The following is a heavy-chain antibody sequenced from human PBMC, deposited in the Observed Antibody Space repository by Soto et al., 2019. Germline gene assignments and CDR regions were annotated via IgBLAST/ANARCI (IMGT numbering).Heavy chain of an antibody. V-gene: IGHV5-51*01. CDR2: FYPGDSTS. CDR1: GYSFISYW. Sequence: GESLKISCKTSGYSFISYWVASVRQKPGKGLEWMGTFYPGDSTSTYSPSFQGQVTISVDKSISTAYLHLSSLKASDTAMYYCARIIGYCRNNDCSWTFDIWGQGTTVTVSS. CDR3: ARIIGYCRNNDCSWTFDI. D-gene: IGHD2-2*03. J-gene: IGHJ3*02.